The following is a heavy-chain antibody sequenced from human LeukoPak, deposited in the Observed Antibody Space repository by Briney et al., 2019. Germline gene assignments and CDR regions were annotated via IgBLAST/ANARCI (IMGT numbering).Heavy chain of an antibody. J-gene: IGHJ4*02. CDR2: IYYTGSI. Sequence: EASETLSLTCTVSGGSISSYYWNWIRQPPGKGLEWIGYIYYTGSIDYNPSLKSRVTILADTSKNQFSLKLSPVTAADTAVYYCARVLGGIAAAGTNFDYWGQGTLVTVSS. CDR3: ARVLGGIAAAGTNFDY. V-gene: IGHV4-59*01. D-gene: IGHD6-13*01. CDR1: GGSISSYY.